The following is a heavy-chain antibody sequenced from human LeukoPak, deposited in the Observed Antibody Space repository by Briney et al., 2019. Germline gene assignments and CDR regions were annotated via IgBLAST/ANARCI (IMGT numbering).Heavy chain of an antibody. D-gene: IGHD3-3*01. J-gene: IGHJ4*02. CDR3: ARLGAGPTYYDFWSGYSSFYFDY. CDR1: GGSTSSGNYY. V-gene: IGHV4-39*02. Sequence: SETLSLTCTVSGGSTSSGNYYWGWIRQPPGKGLEWIGGISSSGNTYYNPSLKSRITISIDTSKNHFSLKLSSVTAVDTAVYYCARLGAGPTYYDFWSGYSSFYFDYWGQGTLVTVSS. CDR2: ISSSGNT.